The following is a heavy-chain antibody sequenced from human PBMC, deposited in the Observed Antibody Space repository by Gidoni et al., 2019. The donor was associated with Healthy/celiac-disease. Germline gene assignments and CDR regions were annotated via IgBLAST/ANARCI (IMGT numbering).Heavy chain of an antibody. Sequence: QLQLQQWGAGLLQPSETLSLTGAVYGGSFSGYYWSWIRQLPGKGREWIGEINHSGSTNYNPSLKSRVTISVDTSKNQFSLKLSSVTAADTAVYYCARGMGRSMIVVVTPFDYWGQGTLVTVSS. CDR3: ARGMGRSMIVVVTPFDY. D-gene: IGHD3-22*01. CDR2: INHSGST. J-gene: IGHJ4*02. V-gene: IGHV4-34*01. CDR1: GGSFSGYY.